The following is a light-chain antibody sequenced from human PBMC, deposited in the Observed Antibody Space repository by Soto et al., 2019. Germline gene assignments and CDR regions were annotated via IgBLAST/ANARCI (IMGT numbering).Light chain of an antibody. J-gene: IGLJ1*01. CDR3: SSYITSNTRQIV. Sequence: SALTQPAPLSGSPGQSITIPFPGNKKEVVVYNYVSWYQQHPGKAPKFMIYDVSNRPSGVSNRFSGSKSGNTASLTISGLQAEDEADYYCSSYITSNTRQIVFGTGTKVTVL. CDR2: DVS. V-gene: IGLV2-14*01. CDR1: KKEVVVYNY.